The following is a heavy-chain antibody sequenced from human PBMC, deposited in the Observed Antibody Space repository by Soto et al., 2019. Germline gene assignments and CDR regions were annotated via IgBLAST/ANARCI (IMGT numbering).Heavy chain of an antibody. CDR2: ISAYNGNT. Sequence: ASVKVSCKTSGYTFTRYGVSWVRQAPGQGLEWMGWISAYNGNTNYAQKLQGRVTMTTDTSTSTAYMELRSLRSDDTAVYYCARHYQLTGRGDLRFFDIWGQGTMVTVSS. J-gene: IGHJ3*02. CDR3: ARHYQLTGRGDLRFFDI. V-gene: IGHV1-18*01. CDR1: GYTFTRYG. D-gene: IGHD1-20*01.